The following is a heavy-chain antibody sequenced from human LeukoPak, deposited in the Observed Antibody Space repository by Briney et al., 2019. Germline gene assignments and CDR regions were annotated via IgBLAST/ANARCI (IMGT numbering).Heavy chain of an antibody. V-gene: IGHV3-74*01. CDR3: ARRIQGMAPYYFDY. D-gene: IGHD5-24*01. J-gene: IGHJ4*02. Sequence: AGGSLRLSCTASGFTFSSYWMHWVRQAPGKGLVWVSRINSDGGSTSYADSVKGRFTISRDNAKNTLYLQMNSLRAEDTAVYYRARRIQGMAPYYFDYWGQGTLVTVSS. CDR2: INSDGGST. CDR1: GFTFSSYW.